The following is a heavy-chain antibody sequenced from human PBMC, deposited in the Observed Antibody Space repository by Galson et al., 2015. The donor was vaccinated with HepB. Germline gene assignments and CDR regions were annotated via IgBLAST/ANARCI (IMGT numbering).Heavy chain of an antibody. CDR1: GYTFTSYA. J-gene: IGHJ4*02. CDR2: INAGNGNT. D-gene: IGHD3-22*01. V-gene: IGHV1-3*01. Sequence: SVKVSCKASGYTFTSYAMHWVRQAPGQRLEWMGWINAGNGNTKYSQKFQGRVTITRDTSASTAYMELSSLRSEDTAVYYCARDGAYYDSSGYLDYWGQGTLVTVSS. CDR3: ARDGAYYDSSGYLDY.